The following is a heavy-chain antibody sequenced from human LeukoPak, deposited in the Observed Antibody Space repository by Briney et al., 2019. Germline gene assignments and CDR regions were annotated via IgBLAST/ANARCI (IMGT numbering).Heavy chain of an antibody. J-gene: IGHJ3*02. D-gene: IGHD6-19*01. CDR3: AREPQWNDAFDI. Sequence: SETLSLTCAVYGGSFSGYYCSWIRQPPGKGLEWIGEINHSGSTNYNPSLKSRVTISVDTSKNQFSLKPSSVTAADTAVYYCAREPQWNDAFDIWGQGTMVTVSS. V-gene: IGHV4-34*01. CDR2: INHSGST. CDR1: GGSFSGYY.